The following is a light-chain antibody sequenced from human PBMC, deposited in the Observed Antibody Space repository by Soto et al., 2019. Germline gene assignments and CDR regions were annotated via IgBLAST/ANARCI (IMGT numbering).Light chain of an antibody. CDR2: DAS. J-gene: IGKJ5*01. Sequence: IVLTQSPAAQSLSPGERATLPCRASLSVSSYLAWYQQKPGQAPRLLIYDASNTATGIPARFSGSASGTDFTLTSTPLQADDVVVYCCQQYDCPPITFGQGTRLEIK. CDR1: LSVSSY. V-gene: IGKV3-11*01. CDR3: QQYDCPPIT.